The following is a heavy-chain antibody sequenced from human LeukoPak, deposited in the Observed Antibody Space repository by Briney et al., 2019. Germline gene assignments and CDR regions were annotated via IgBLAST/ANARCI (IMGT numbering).Heavy chain of an antibody. CDR3: ARVSPNTVTTLQYSDY. Sequence: GGSLRLSCAASGFTFSSYWMSWVRQAPGKGLEWVANIKQDGSEKYYVASVKGRFTISRDNAKNSLYLQMNSLRAEDTAVYYCARVSPNTVTTLQYSDYWGQGTLVTVSS. J-gene: IGHJ4*02. V-gene: IGHV3-7*01. D-gene: IGHD4-17*01. CDR1: GFTFSSYW. CDR2: IKQDGSEK.